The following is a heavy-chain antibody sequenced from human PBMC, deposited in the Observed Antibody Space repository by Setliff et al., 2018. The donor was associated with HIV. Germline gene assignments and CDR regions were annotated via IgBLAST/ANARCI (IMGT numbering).Heavy chain of an antibody. Sequence: GGSPGLSCAASGFTFSNSWMHWVRQAPGKGLVWVSRINTDGSSATYADSVKGRFTNSRDNAKNTLYLQMDSLRAEDTAVYYCARGGANPSWFDSWGQGTLVTVSS. J-gene: IGHJ5*01. CDR2: INTDGSSA. CDR3: ARGGANPSWFDS. V-gene: IGHV3-74*03. D-gene: IGHD3-16*01. CDR1: GFTFSNSW.